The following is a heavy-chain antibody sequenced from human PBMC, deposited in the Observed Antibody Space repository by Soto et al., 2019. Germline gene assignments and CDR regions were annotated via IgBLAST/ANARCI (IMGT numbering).Heavy chain of an antibody. D-gene: IGHD5-12*01. V-gene: IGHV5-10-1*01. J-gene: IGHJ6*02. CDR1: GYSFTSYW. Sequence: GESLKISCKGSGYSFTSYWISWVRQMPGKGLEWMGRIDPSDSYTNYSPSFQGHVTISADKSISTAYLQWSSLKASDTAMYYCARHVVSGYEGYYYGMDVWGQGTTVTVSS. CDR2: IDPSDSYT. CDR3: ARHVVSGYEGYYYGMDV.